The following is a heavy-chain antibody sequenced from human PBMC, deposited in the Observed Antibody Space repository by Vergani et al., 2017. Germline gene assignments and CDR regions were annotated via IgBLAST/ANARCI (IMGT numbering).Heavy chain of an antibody. CDR3: ARGRYYDSSGLPFD. D-gene: IGHD3-22*01. Sequence: QVQVVQSGAEVKKSGASVKVSCKTSGGTFSSYAISWVRQAPGQGLEWMGGIIPIFGTANYAQKFQGRVTITADESTSTAYMELSSLRSEDTAVYYCARGRYYDSSGLPFDWGQGTLVTVSS. CDR2: IIPIFGTA. J-gene: IGHJ4*02. CDR1: GGTFSSYA. V-gene: IGHV1-69*01.